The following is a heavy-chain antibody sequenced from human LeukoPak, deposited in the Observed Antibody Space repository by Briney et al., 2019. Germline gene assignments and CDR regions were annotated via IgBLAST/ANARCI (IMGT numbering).Heavy chain of an antibody. D-gene: IGHD2-2*01. CDR2: ISYDGSII. Sequence: GGSLRLSCAASGFTFSSYDMHWVRQAPGKGLEGVAVISYDGSIIYYADSVKGRFTISRDNSKNTLYLQMNSLRAEDTAVYYRARDTPFQLLFVFDYWGQGTLVTVSS. J-gene: IGHJ4*02. CDR3: ARDTPFQLLFVFDY. V-gene: IGHV3-30-3*01. CDR1: GFTFSSYD.